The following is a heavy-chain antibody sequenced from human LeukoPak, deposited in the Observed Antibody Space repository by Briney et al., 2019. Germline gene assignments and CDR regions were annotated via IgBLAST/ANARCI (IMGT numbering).Heavy chain of an antibody. CDR3: ATPSAGWFDP. V-gene: IGHV4-34*01. J-gene: IGHJ5*02. CDR2: INHSGST. CDR1: GGSFSGYY. Sequence: PSETLSLTCAVYGGSFSGYYWSWIRQPPGKGLEWIGEINHSGSTNYNPSLKSRVTISVDTSKNQFSLKLSSVTAADTAVYYCATPSAGWFDPWGQGTLVTVSS.